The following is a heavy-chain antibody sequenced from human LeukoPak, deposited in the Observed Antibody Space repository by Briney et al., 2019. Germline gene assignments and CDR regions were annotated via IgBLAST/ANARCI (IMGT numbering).Heavy chain of an antibody. CDR3: ARLPPNYYGFYYYMDV. V-gene: IGHV1-18*01. CDR2: ISAYNGNT. D-gene: IGHD3-10*01. Sequence: ASVKVSCKASGYTFTSYGISWVRQAPGQGLEWMGWISAYNGNTNYAQKLQGRVTMTTDTSTSTAYMELRSLRSDDTAVYYCARLPPNYYGFYYYMDVWGKGTTVTVSS. J-gene: IGHJ6*03. CDR1: GYTFTSYG.